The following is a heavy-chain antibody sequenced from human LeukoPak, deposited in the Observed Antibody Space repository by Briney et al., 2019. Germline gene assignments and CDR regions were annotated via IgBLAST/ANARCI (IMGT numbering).Heavy chain of an antibody. D-gene: IGHD1-7*01. J-gene: IGHJ4*02. CDR2: IKHDSSEK. Sequence: GGSLSLSCAVSGIIFSDYWMSWVRQAPGKGLEWVANIKHDSSEKYYVDSVKGRFTISRDNAKNSLYLQMNSLRAEDTAVYYCVNELARRGGYWGQGTLVTVSS. CDR1: GIIFSDYW. V-gene: IGHV3-7*01. CDR3: VNELARRGGY.